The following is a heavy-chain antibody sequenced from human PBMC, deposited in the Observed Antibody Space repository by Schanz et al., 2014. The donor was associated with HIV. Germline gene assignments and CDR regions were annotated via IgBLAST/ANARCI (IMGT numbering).Heavy chain of an antibody. CDR3: ARDSPVAAGTLDY. Sequence: EVQLLESGGGLVQPGGSLRLSCAVSGFTITSYGMSWVRQAPGKGLEWVSTISAGVGTASYADSVKGRFTISRDNSKNTLYLQMKSLRAEDTAVYYCARDSPVAAGTLDYWGQGTLVSVSS. J-gene: IGHJ4*02. CDR1: GFTITSYG. D-gene: IGHD6-13*01. CDR2: ISAGVGTA. V-gene: IGHV3-23*01.